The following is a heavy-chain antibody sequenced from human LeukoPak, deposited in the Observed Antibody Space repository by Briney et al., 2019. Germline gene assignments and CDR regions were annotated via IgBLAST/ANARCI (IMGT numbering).Heavy chain of an antibody. CDR2: IKEDGSAK. CDR1: GFTFKSAW. J-gene: IGHJ4*02. Sequence: GGSLRLSCAASGFTFKSAWMTWVRQAPGKGLECVANIKEDGSAKNYLDSVKGRFTISRDNIKNSLYLQLSSLRAEDTAVYYCARDFAYNTFDYWGQGTLVTVSS. D-gene: IGHD1-14*01. V-gene: IGHV3-7*01. CDR3: ARDFAYNTFDY.